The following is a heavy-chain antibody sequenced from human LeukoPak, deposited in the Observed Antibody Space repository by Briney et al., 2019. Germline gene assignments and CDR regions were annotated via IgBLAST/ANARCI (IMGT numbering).Heavy chain of an antibody. CDR1: GFTFSSYG. CDR2: IRYDGSNK. Sequence: PGGSLRLSCAASGFTFSSYGMHWVRQAPGKGLEWVAFIRYDGSNKYYADSVKGRFTISRDNSKNTLYLQMNSLRAEDTAVYYCAKSFLGPATVVYLDYWGQGTLVTVSP. V-gene: IGHV3-30*02. D-gene: IGHD4-23*01. CDR3: AKSFLGPATVVYLDY. J-gene: IGHJ4*02.